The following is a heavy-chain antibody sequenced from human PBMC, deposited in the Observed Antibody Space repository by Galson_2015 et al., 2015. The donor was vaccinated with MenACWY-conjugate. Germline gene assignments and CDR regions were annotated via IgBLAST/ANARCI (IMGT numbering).Heavy chain of an antibody. D-gene: IGHD6-19*01. V-gene: IGHV3-9*01. CDR2: ISWDSGSI. CDR1: GFTLDDKD. CDR3: AKSAEYSSGWYAIEY. J-gene: IGHJ4*02. Sequence: SLRLSCAGSGFTLDDKDMHWVRQAPGKGLEWVSGISWDSGSIDYADSVKGRFTISRDNAKNSLYLQISSLRAEDTALYYCAKSAEYSSGWYAIEYWGQGALVTVSS.